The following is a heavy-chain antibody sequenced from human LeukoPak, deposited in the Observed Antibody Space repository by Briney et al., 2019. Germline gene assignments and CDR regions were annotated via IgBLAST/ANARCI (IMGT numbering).Heavy chain of an antibody. D-gene: IGHD6-19*01. CDR2: INPSGGGT. V-gene: IGHV1-46*01. CDR1: GYTFSMYY. CDR3: ARGGIAVVDFSDP. J-gene: IGHJ5*02. Sequence: ASVKVSCKASGYTFSMYYIHWVRQAPGQGLEWMGIINPSGGGTKYAQKFQGRVSMTRDTSTKIVYMELSSLRSEDTAVYYCARGGIAVVDFSDPWGQGTLVTVSS.